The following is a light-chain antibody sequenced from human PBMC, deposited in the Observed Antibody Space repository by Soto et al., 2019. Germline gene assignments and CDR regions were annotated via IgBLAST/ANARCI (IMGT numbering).Light chain of an antibody. CDR3: QHYAGAPRT. J-gene: IGKJ1*01. V-gene: IGKV3-20*01. CDR2: SAS. CDR1: QNLGTLS. Sequence: EIVLTQSPGTLSLSPGERGTLSCRASQNLGTLSLPWFQQNSGQAPRLLIYSASRRATGIPDRFTGSGSGTDFTLTINRVEPEDFAVYFCQHYAGAPRTVGQGTTVDIK.